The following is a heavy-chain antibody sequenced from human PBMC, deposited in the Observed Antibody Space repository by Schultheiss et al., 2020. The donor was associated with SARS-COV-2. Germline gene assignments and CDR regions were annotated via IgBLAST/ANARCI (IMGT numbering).Heavy chain of an antibody. Sequence: SCTVSGGSISSGGYYWSWIRQHPGKGLEWIGYIYYSGSTNYNPSLKNRVIISIQTSKNQLSLRMTSVTAADTAVYYCAREPMRIYGMDVWGQGTTVTVSS. CDR3: AREPMRIYGMDV. V-gene: IGHV4-31*03. CDR1: GGSISSGGYY. CDR2: IYYSGST. J-gene: IGHJ6*02.